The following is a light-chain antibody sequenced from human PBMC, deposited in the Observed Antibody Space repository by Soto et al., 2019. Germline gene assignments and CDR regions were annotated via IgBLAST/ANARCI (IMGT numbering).Light chain of an antibody. Sequence: EIVMTQSPATLSVSPGEGATLSCRASQSVSSNFAWYQQKPGLAPRLLIYGASTRATGIPARFSGSGSGTEFTLSISSLQSEDVAVYYCQQYQNWALTFGGGTKVEIK. CDR2: GAS. V-gene: IGKV3-15*01. J-gene: IGKJ4*01. CDR3: QQYQNWALT. CDR1: QSVSSN.